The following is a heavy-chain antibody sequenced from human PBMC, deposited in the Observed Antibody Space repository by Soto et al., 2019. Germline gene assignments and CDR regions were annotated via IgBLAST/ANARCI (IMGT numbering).Heavy chain of an antibody. CDR1: GGSISSSSYY. Sequence: PSETLSLTCTVSGGSISSSSYYWGWIRQPPGKGLEWIGSIYYSGSTYYNPSLKSRVTISVDTSKNQFSLKLSSVTAEDTALYYCARGLGYYDTSAYDYWGQGTLVTVSS. CDR3: ARGLGYYDTSAYDY. D-gene: IGHD3-22*01. J-gene: IGHJ4*02. V-gene: IGHV4-39*07. CDR2: IYYSGST.